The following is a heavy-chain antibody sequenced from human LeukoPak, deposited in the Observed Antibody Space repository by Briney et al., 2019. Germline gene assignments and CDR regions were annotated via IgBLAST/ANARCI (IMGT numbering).Heavy chain of an antibody. Sequence: GRSLRLSCAASGFTFSNYAMHWVRQAPGKGLEWVAFISYDGSNKYYADSVKGRFTISRDNAKNSLYLQMNSLRAEDTAVYYCARDRHGDYAGYWGQGTLVTVSS. CDR2: ISYDGSNK. V-gene: IGHV3-30-3*01. CDR3: ARDRHGDYAGY. D-gene: IGHD4-17*01. J-gene: IGHJ4*02. CDR1: GFTFSNYA.